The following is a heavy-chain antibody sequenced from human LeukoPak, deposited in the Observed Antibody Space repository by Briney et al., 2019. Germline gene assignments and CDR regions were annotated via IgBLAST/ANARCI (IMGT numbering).Heavy chain of an antibody. D-gene: IGHD6-13*01. J-gene: IGHJ3*02. Sequence: GGSLRLSCTPSGGTFGDYAVSWVRQAPGKGLEWLGFITSKAFGGTAEYAAAVKGRFTISRDDSKSLAYLQMNSLKTEDTAVYYCTRDREAAAGTNALDIWGQGTMVTVSS. CDR1: GGTFGDYA. V-gene: IGHV3-49*04. CDR2: ITSKAFGGTA. CDR3: TRDREAAAGTNALDI.